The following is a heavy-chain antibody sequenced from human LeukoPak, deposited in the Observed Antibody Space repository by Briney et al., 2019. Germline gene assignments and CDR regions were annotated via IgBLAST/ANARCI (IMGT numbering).Heavy chain of an antibody. CDR1: GGIFTSYW. CDR2: IFPGDSDT. J-gene: IGHJ5*02. Sequence: GGSLQISCQCYGGIFTSYWVAWVRQLPGKGLEWMGIIFPGDSDTRYSPSIQGHVTISVDASISTAYLQWSSLKASDTAIYYCARRPLHSQNWLAPWGQGTLVTVSS. V-gene: IGHV5-51*01. CDR3: ARRPLHSQNWLAP.